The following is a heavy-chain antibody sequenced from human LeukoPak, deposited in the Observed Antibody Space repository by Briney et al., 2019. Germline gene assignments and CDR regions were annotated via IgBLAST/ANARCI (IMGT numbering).Heavy chain of an antibody. CDR1: GFTFSSYT. CDR3: ARNTWFGEGIDAFDI. V-gene: IGHV3-21*01. CDR2: ISSRSSYK. J-gene: IGHJ3*02. Sequence: GGSLRLSCAASGFTFSSYTMKWVRQAPGKGLEWVSSISSRSSYKYYADSVKGRFTISRDNAESSLYLQMNSLRAEDTAVYYCARNTWFGEGIDAFDIWGQGTMVTVSS. D-gene: IGHD3-10*01.